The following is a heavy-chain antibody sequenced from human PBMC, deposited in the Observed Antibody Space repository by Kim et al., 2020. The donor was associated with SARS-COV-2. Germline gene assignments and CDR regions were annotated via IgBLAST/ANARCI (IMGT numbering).Heavy chain of an antibody. D-gene: IGHD6-13*01. Sequence: ASVKVSCKASGYTFTSYGISWVRQAPGQGLEWMGWISAYNGNTNYAQKLQGRVTMTTDTSTSTAYMELRSLRSDDTAVYYCARDQYSSSWYWYGMDVWGQGTTVTVSS. CDR2: ISAYNGNT. V-gene: IGHV1-18*01. CDR3: ARDQYSSSWYWYGMDV. CDR1: GYTFTSYG. J-gene: IGHJ6*02.